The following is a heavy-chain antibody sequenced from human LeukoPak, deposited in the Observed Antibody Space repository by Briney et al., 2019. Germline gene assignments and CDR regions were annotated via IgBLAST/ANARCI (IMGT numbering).Heavy chain of an antibody. CDR1: GGTFNSYV. J-gene: IGHJ4*02. Sequence: SVKVSCKASGGTFNSYVISWARQAPGQGLEWMGMIIVIFGTPKYAQKFQGRVTFTADISTSTAYMELSSLRSEDTAVYYCARDPLYDSSGYLYWGQGTLVTVSS. CDR3: ARDPLYDSSGYLY. CDR2: IIVIFGTP. V-gene: IGHV1-69*06. D-gene: IGHD3-22*01.